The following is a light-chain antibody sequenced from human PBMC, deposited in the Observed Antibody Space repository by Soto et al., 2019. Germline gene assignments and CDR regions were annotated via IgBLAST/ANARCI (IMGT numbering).Light chain of an antibody. CDR1: SSDVGGFEY. Sequence: QSVLSQPASVSGSPGQSITISCTGTSSDVGGFEYVSWYQHQPGKAPKLIIYDVTKRPSGVSNRFSGSESGNTASLTISGIQAEDEGDYYCGSITRSSTSVFGTGTKLTVL. CDR3: GSITRSSTSV. V-gene: IGLV2-14*01. J-gene: IGLJ1*01. CDR2: DVT.